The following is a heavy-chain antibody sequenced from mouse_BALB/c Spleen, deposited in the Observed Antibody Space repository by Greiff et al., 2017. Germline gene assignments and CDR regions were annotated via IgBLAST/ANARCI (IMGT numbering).Heavy chain of an antibody. V-gene: IGHV7-3*02. CDR1: GFTFTDYY. CDR2: IRNQANGYTT. D-gene: IGHD2-3*01. Sequence: EVKLVESGGGLVKPGGSLRLSCATSGFTFTDYYMSWIRQPPGKALEWLGFIRNQANGYTTEYSASVKGRITISRDNSKRILYIQMNTLRAEDSATYDGARAISYDGYVYAMDYWGQGTSVTVSS. J-gene: IGHJ4*01. CDR3: ARAISYDGYVYAMDY.